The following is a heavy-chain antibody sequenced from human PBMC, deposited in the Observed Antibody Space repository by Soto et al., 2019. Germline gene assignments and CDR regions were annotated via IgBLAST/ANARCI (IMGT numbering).Heavy chain of an antibody. D-gene: IGHD4-4*01. CDR2: VSSSSNTI. Sequence: EVQLVESGGDLVQPGGSLRLSCAASGFTFSSYSMNWVRQAPGKGLEWISYVSSSSNTIYYADSVKGRFTISRDNAKNSLFLQMNSLRYEDAAVYYCARHPSPELESVNYFSAIDVWGLGTMVSVSS. J-gene: IGHJ6*02. CDR3: ARHPSPELESVNYFSAIDV. V-gene: IGHV3-48*02. CDR1: GFTFSSYS.